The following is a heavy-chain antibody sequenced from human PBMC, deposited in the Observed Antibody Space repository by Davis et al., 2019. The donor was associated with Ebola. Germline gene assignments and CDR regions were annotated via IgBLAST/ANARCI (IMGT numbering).Heavy chain of an antibody. Sequence: SVKVSCKASGYTFTSYDINWVRQATGQGLECMGGIIPMFGTGNYAQKFQGRVTISADESTSTAYMELSSLKYEDTAVYYCARALAGSYEGFEFWGQGTLVTVSS. J-gene: IGHJ4*02. CDR2: IIPMFGTG. CDR1: GYTFTSYD. V-gene: IGHV1-69*13. D-gene: IGHD3-16*01. CDR3: ARALAGSYEGFEF.